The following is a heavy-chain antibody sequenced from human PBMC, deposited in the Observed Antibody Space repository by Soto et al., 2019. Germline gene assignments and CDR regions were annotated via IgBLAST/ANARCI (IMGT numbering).Heavy chain of an antibody. J-gene: IGHJ4*02. D-gene: IGHD3-3*01. CDR2: INAGNGNT. Sequence: GASVKVSCKASGYTFTSYAMHWVRQAPGQRLEWMGWINAGNGNTKYSQEFQGRVTITRDTSASTAYMELSSLRSEDTAVYYCARGVHYDFWSGYSTLFDYWGQGTLVTVSS. CDR1: GYTFTSYA. V-gene: IGHV1-3*01. CDR3: ARGVHYDFWSGYSTLFDY.